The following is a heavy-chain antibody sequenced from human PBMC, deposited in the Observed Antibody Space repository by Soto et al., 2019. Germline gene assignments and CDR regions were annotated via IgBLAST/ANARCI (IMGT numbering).Heavy chain of an antibody. J-gene: IGHJ3*01. CDR1: GFTFNYYW. CDR3: VRGDKGGFDL. Sequence: EVQLVESEGGLVQRGGSLRLSCAASGFTFNYYWMHWVHQAPGQGLVWVSHIHSDGSTTTYADSVKGRFTISRDNAKNTLYLQMNSLRAEDTAVYYCVRGDKGGFDLWGQATTVTVSS. V-gene: IGHV3-74*01. CDR2: IHSDGSTT. D-gene: IGHD2-21*02.